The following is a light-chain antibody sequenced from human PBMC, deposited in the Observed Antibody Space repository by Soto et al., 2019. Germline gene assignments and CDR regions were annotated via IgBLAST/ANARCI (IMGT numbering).Light chain of an antibody. CDR3: ASWDDSLNGWV. Sequence: QSVLTQPPSASGSPGQRVTISCSGSSSNIGSNTVNWYQQLPATAPKLLIYSNNKRPSGVPDRFSGSKSGTSASLAISGLQSEDEADYYCASWDDSLNGWVFGTGTKLTVL. V-gene: IGLV1-44*01. J-gene: IGLJ1*01. CDR1: SSNIGSNT. CDR2: SNN.